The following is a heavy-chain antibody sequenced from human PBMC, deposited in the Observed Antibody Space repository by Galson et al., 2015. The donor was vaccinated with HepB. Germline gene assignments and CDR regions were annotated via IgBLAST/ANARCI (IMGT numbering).Heavy chain of an antibody. CDR2: IRYDGSNK. CDR3: AKQQLDTNYYYYMDV. Sequence: SLRLSCAASGFTFSSYGMHWVRQAPGKGLEWVAFIRYDGSNKYYADSVKGRFTISRDNSKNTLYLQMNSLRAEDTAVYYCAKQQLDTNYYYYMDVWGKGTTVTVSS. V-gene: IGHV3-30*02. CDR1: GFTFSSYG. D-gene: IGHD6-13*01. J-gene: IGHJ6*03.